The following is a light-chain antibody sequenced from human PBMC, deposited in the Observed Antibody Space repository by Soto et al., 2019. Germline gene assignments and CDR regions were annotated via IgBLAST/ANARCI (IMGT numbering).Light chain of an antibody. CDR2: GAS. CDR3: LQHNSYPVT. J-gene: IGKJ1*01. V-gene: IGKV3-15*01. CDR1: QSVRRN. Sequence: EIVMTQPPATLSVSPGERATLSCRASQSVRRNLAWYPQKPGQAPRLLISGASTRETGIPARFSSSGAGTECTLTISSLQSEDFATDYCLQHNSYPVTFGQGTKVDIK.